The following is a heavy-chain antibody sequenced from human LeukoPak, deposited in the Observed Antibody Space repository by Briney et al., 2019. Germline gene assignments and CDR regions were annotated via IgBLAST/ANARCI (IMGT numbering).Heavy chain of an antibody. J-gene: IGHJ4*02. CDR3: ARQEGKYYDILTGYYNLYYFDY. CDR1: GYSFTSYW. V-gene: IGHV5-51*01. D-gene: IGHD3-9*01. Sequence: GESLKISCKGSGYSFTSYWIGWVRQMPGKGLEWMGIIYPGDSDTRYSPSFQGQVTISADKSISTAYLQWSSLKASDTAMYYCARQEGKYYDILTGYYNLYYFDYWGRGTLVTVSS. CDR2: IYPGDSDT.